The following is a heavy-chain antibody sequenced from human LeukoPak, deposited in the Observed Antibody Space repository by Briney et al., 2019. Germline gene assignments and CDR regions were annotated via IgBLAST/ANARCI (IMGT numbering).Heavy chain of an antibody. V-gene: IGHV4-59*01. J-gene: IGHJ3*02. Sequence: SETLSLTCTVSGGSISSYYWSWIRHPPGKGLEWIGYIYYSGSTNYNPSLKSRVTISVDTSKNQFSLKLSSVTAADTAVYYCARLSRLHAFDIWGQGTMVTVSS. D-gene: IGHD6-25*01. CDR3: ARLSRLHAFDI. CDR2: IYYSGST. CDR1: GGSISSYY.